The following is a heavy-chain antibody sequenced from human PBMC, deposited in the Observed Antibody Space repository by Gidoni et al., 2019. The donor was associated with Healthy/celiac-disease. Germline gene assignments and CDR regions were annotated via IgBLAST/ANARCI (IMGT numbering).Heavy chain of an antibody. J-gene: IGHJ5*02. Sequence: QVQLQQWGAGRLKPSETLSLTCAVYGGSFSGYYWSCIRQPPGKGLEWIGEINHSGSTNYNPSLKSRVTISVDTSKNQFSLKLSSVTAADTAVYYCARGYDWGSVRHNWFDPWGQGTLVTVSS. D-gene: IGHD7-27*01. V-gene: IGHV4-34*01. CDR2: INHSGST. CDR1: GGSFSGYY. CDR3: ARGYDWGSVRHNWFDP.